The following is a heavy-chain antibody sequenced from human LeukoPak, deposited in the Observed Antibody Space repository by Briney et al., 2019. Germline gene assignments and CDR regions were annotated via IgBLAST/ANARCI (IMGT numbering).Heavy chain of an antibody. V-gene: IGHV4-61*02. Sequence: PSQTLSLTCTVSNVSISSGSHYWNWIRQPAGKGLEWIGRIYTGGRSNYNPSLRSRVTISVDTSKNQFSLRLSSVTATDTGVYYCASDHSGWLGLGYWGQGTLVSVSS. CDR3: ASDHSGWLGLGY. J-gene: IGHJ4*02. CDR1: NVSISSGSHY. CDR2: IYTGGRS. D-gene: IGHD6-19*01.